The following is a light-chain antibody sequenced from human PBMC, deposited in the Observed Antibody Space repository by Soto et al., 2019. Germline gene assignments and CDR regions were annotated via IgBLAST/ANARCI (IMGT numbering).Light chain of an antibody. CDR3: QQYNNWPRT. J-gene: IGKJ1*01. CDR1: QSVSSN. V-gene: IGKV3-15*01. Sequence: EIVMTQSPATLSVSPGERATLSCRASQSVSSNLAWYQQKPGQAPGLLIYGASTRATGTPARFSGSGSGTEFTLTISSLQSEDFAVYYCQQYNNWPRTFGQGTKV. CDR2: GAS.